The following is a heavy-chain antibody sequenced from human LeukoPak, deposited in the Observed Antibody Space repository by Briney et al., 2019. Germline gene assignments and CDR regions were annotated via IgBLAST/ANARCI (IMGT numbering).Heavy chain of an antibody. CDR2: ISSSGSTI. CDR1: GFTFSDYY. V-gene: IGHV3-11*04. Sequence: GGSLRLSCAASGFTFSDYYMSWIRQAPGKGLEWVSYISSSGSTIYYADSVKGRLTISRDNAKNSLYLQMNSLRAEDTAVYYCAREKGYSSSWRVNYYFDYWGQGTLVTVSS. D-gene: IGHD6-13*01. J-gene: IGHJ4*02. CDR3: AREKGYSSSWRVNYYFDY.